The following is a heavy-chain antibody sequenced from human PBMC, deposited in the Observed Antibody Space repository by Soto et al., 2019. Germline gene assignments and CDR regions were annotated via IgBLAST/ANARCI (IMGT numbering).Heavy chain of an antibody. CDR1: GYTFTSYG. CDR3: ERDRSIVVVPAAISYYYYYYGMDV. Sequence: ASVKVSCKASGYTFTSYGISWVRQAPGQGLEWMGWISAYNGNTNYAQKLQGRVTMTTDTSTSTAYMELRSLRSDDTAVYYCERDRSIVVVPAAISYYYYYYGMDVWGQGTTVTVSS. CDR2: ISAYNGNT. J-gene: IGHJ6*02. D-gene: IGHD2-2*02. V-gene: IGHV1-18*01.